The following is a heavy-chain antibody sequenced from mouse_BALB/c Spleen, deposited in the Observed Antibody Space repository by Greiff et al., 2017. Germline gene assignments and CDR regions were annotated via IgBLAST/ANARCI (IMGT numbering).Heavy chain of an antibody. V-gene: IGHV1-54*01. D-gene: IGHD2-1*01. J-gene: IGHJ4*01. CDR2: INPGSGGT. CDR3: ARYGPYGNYAMDY. Sequence: QVQLKQSGAELVRPGTSVKVSCKASGYAFTNYLIEWVKQRPGQGLEWIGVINPGSGGTNYNEKFKGKATLTADKSSSTAYMQLSSLTSDDSAVYFCARYGPYGNYAMDYWGQGTSVTVSS. CDR1: GYAFTNYL.